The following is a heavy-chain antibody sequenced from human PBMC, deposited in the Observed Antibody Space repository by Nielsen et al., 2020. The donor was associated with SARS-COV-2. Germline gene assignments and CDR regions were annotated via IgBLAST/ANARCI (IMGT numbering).Heavy chain of an antibody. J-gene: IGHJ4*02. V-gene: IGHV1-18*01. CDR1: GYTFTAYA. CDR3: ARDYLGSGSD. Sequence: ASVKVSCKASGYTFTAYAIHWVRQDPGQRLEWMGWISAYNGNTNYAQKLQGRVTMTTDTSTSTAYMELRSLRSDDTAVYYCARDYLGSGSDWGQGTLVTVSS. CDR2: ISAYNGNT. D-gene: IGHD3-10*01.